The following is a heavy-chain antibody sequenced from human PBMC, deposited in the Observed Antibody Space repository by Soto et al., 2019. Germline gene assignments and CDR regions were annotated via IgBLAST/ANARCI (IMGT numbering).Heavy chain of an antibody. CDR1: GYTFSNSG. V-gene: IGHV1-18*01. D-gene: IGHD2-2*01. J-gene: IGHJ4*02. Sequence: QVQLVQSGAEVKKPGASVKVACKASGYTFSNSGTTWVRQAPGQGLEWMGWISAYNGDANYAQKFQGRVTMTTDTSTNTAYMELRSLGPDDTAVYYCARVEKYCTSTNCLDYWGQGTLVTVSS. CDR2: ISAYNGDA. CDR3: ARVEKYCTSTNCLDY.